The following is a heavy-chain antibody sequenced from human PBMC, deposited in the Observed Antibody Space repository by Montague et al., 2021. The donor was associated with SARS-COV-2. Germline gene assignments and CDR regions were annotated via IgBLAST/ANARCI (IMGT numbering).Heavy chain of an antibody. Sequence: SETLSLTCTVSGGSISRYYWNWIRQPPGKGLEWIANIYYSGSTNXXPSLKSRVTISVDTSKNQFSLKLSSVTAADTAVYYCARPRENYNILTGYPYYFDYWGQGTLVTVSS. CDR2: IYYSGST. CDR3: ARPRENYNILTGYPYYFDY. J-gene: IGHJ4*02. D-gene: IGHD3-9*01. V-gene: IGHV4-59*01. CDR1: GGSISRYY.